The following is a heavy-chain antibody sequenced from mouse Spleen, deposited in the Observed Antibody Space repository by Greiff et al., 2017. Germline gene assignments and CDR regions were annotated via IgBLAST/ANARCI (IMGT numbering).Heavy chain of an antibody. V-gene: IGHV7-3*02. D-gene: IGHD2-1*01. Sequence: EVQLQQSGGGLVQPGGSLRLSCATSGFTFTDYYMSWVRQPPGKALEWLGFIRNKANGYTTEYSASVKGRFTISRDNSQSILYLQMNTLRAEDSATYYCARDTSYGNYFDYWGQGTTLTVSS. J-gene: IGHJ2*01. CDR1: GFTFTDYY. CDR3: ARDTSYGNYFDY. CDR2: IRNKANGYTT.